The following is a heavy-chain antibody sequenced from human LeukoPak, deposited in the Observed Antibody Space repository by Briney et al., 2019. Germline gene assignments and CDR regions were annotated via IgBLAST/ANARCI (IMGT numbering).Heavy chain of an antibody. D-gene: IGHD1/OR15-1a*01. CDR1: GFTFSGNA. CDR3: VKSNNLGGDY. CDR2: ISGSGGST. V-gene: IGHV3-23*01. J-gene: IGHJ4*02. Sequence: GGSLRLSCAASGFTFSGNAMSWVRQAPGKGLEWVSGISGSGGSTYYADSVKGRFTISRDNSKKTVYLQMQSLRVEDTAVYYCVKSNNLGGDYWGQGTLVTVSS.